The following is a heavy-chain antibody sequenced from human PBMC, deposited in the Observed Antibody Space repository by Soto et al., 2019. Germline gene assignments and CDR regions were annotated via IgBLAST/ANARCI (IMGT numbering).Heavy chain of an antibody. CDR1: GFTFSSYA. V-gene: IGHV3-30-3*01. D-gene: IGHD2-2*01. CDR2: ISYDGSNK. Sequence: PGGSLRLSCAASGFTFSSYAMHWVRQAPGKGLEWVAVISYDGSNKYYADSVKGRFTISRDNSKNTLYLQMNSLRAEDTAVYYCARDLRCISTSCYVSLWWYYYYGMDVWGQGTTVTVSS. J-gene: IGHJ6*02. CDR3: ARDLRCISTSCYVSLWWYYYYGMDV.